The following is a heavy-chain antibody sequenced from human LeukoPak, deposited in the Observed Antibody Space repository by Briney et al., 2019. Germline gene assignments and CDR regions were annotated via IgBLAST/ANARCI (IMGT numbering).Heavy chain of an antibody. J-gene: IGHJ4*02. CDR3: ARILEGITMVRGVISSPFEY. D-gene: IGHD3-10*01. CDR2: INHSGST. CDR1: GGSFSGYY. Sequence: SETLSLTCAVYGGSFSGYYWSWIRQPPGKGLEWIGEINHSGSTNYNPSLKSRVTISVDTSKNQFSLKLSSVTAADTAVYYCARILEGITMVRGVISSPFEYWGQGTLVTVSS. V-gene: IGHV4-34*01.